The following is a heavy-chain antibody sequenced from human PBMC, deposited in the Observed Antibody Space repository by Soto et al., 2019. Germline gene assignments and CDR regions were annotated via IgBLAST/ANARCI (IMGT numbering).Heavy chain of an antibody. J-gene: IGHJ4*02. CDR1: GYTLTELS. CDR2: FDPEDGET. Sequence: VASVKVSCKVSGYTLTELSMHWVRQAPGKGLEWMGGFDPEDGETIYAQKFQGRVTMTEDTSTDTAYMELSSLRSEGTAVYYCATVKAVAGTGYYFDYWGQGTLVTVSS. V-gene: IGHV1-24*01. D-gene: IGHD6-19*01. CDR3: ATVKAVAGTGYYFDY.